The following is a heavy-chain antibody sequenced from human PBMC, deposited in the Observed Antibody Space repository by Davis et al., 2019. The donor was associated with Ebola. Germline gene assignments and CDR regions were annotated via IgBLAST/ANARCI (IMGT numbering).Heavy chain of an antibody. CDR1: GRTFSSYA. J-gene: IGHJ6*02. V-gene: IGHV1-69*06. CDR3: ARGWYSSSWPTGYYYYGMDV. Sequence: SVNVSCKASGRTFSSYAISWVRQAPGQGLEWMGGIIPIFGTANYAQKFQGRVTITADKSTSTAYMELSSLRSEDTAVYYCARGWYSSSWPTGYYYYGMDVWGQGTTVTVSS. D-gene: IGHD6-13*01. CDR2: IIPIFGTA.